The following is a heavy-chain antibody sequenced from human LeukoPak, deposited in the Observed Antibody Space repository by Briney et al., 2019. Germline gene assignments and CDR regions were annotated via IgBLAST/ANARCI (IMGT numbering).Heavy chain of an antibody. CDR2: INGDGSTT. CDR1: GFTFSSYW. CDR3: ARAVAGTSALDI. J-gene: IGHJ3*02. D-gene: IGHD6-19*01. V-gene: IGHV3-74*01. Sequence: GGSLRLSCAASGFTFSSYWMHWVRQAPGKGLVWVSRINGDGSTTTYAGSVKGRFTISRDNAKNTLYLQMNSLRAEDTAVYYCARAVAGTSALDIWGQGTLVTVSS.